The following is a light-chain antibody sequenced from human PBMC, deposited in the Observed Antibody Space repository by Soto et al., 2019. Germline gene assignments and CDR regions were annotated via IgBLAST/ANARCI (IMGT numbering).Light chain of an antibody. CDR1: QSVSSY. CDR3: QKYNSAPLT. Sequence: EIVLTPSPATPSLSPGERATPSCRASQSVSSYLAWYQQKPGQAPRLLIYDASNGATGIPARFSGSGSGTEFTLTISSLQSEDVATYYCQKYNSAPLTFGGGTKVDIK. V-gene: IGKV3-11*01. CDR2: DAS. J-gene: IGKJ4*01.